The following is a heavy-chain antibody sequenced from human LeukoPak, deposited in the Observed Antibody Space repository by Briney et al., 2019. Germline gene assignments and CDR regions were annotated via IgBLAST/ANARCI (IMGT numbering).Heavy chain of an antibody. J-gene: IGHJ4*02. V-gene: IGHV3-66*01. CDR1: GFTVSSNY. CDR3: ARASSGYPDY. D-gene: IGHD3-22*01. CDR2: IYSGGST. Sequence: GGSLGLSCAASGFTVSSNYMSWVRQAPGKGLEWVSVIYSGGSTYYADSVKGRFTISRDNSKNTLYLQMNSLRAEDTAVYYCARASSGYPDYWGQGTLVTVSS.